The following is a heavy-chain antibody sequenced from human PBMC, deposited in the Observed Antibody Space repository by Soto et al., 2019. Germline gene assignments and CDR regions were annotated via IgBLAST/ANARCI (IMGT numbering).Heavy chain of an antibody. CDR1: GFTFTSSA. CDR3: AAGTYYDFWSGSPLSAVLGPFDY. D-gene: IGHD3-3*01. Sequence: ASVKVSCKASGFTFTSSAMQWVRQARGQRLEWIGWIVVGSGNTNYAQKFQERVTITRDMSTSTAYMELSSLRSEDTAVYYCAAGTYYDFWSGSPLSAVLGPFDYWGQGTLVTVSS. CDR2: IVVGSGNT. J-gene: IGHJ4*02. V-gene: IGHV1-58*02.